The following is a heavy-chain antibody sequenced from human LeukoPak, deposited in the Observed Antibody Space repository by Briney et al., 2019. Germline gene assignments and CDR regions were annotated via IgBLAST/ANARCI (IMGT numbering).Heavy chain of an antibody. D-gene: IGHD3-16*01. Sequence: GGTLRLSCAASGFTFSSYGMTWVRQAPGKGLEWVSAISGSGGSTYYADSVKGRFTISRDNAKNSLYLQMNSLRAEDTAVYYCARAGGYYYYYYMDVWGKGTTVTISS. CDR3: ARAGGYYYYYYMDV. CDR1: GFTFSSYG. J-gene: IGHJ6*03. CDR2: ISGSGGST. V-gene: IGHV3-23*01.